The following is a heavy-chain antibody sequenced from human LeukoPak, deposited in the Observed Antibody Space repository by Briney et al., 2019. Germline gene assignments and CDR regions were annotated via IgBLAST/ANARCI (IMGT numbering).Heavy chain of an antibody. D-gene: IGHD4-11*01. J-gene: IGHJ4*02. CDR1: GFTFSSYA. CDR2: IRGSGGSK. Sequence: GGSLRLSCAASGFTFSSYAMSGVRQAPGKGLEWGSGIRGSGGSKFYADSVKGRFTISRDNSKNTLYLQMNSLRAEDTAVYYCAKDKEPTTVTTPYFHYWGQGALVTVSS. CDR3: AKDKEPTTVTTPYFHY. V-gene: IGHV3-23*01.